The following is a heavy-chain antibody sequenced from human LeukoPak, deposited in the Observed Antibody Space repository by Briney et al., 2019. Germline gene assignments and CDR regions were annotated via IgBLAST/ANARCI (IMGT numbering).Heavy chain of an antibody. CDR3: WDTNWNGDWDY. Sequence: GGSLRLSCVASGFTFSSYWMSWVRQAPGKGLEWVGRIKSKAHGGTTDYAAPVKGRFTISRGDSKNTQYLQMNSLKTEDTAVYYCWDTNWNGDWDYWGQGTLVTVSS. J-gene: IGHJ4*02. D-gene: IGHD1-1*01. CDR2: IKSKAHGGTT. CDR1: GFTFSSYW. V-gene: IGHV3-15*01.